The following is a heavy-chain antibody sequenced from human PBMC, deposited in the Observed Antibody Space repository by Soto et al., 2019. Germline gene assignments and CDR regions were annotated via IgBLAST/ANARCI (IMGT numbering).Heavy chain of an antibody. J-gene: IGHJ4*02. V-gene: IGHV3-73*01. Sequence: GGSLRLSCAASGFLFSGSAMHWVRQASGKGLEWLGRIRSKGNNYATSYAASVKDRFTISSDDSTKTVYLQMNSLKTEDPAVYYCGTSPGFYAICPFDYWGQGTLVTVSS. CDR2: IRSKGNNYAT. CDR3: GTSPGFYAICPFDY. CDR1: GFLFSGSA. D-gene: IGHD2-8*01.